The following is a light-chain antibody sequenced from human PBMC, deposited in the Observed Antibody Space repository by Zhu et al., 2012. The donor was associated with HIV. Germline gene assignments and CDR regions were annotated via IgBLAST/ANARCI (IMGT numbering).Light chain of an antibody. J-gene: IGKJ1*01. CDR3: QQLFYDPSWT. CDR2: ARS. V-gene: IGKV1-NL1*01. CDR1: QPISNS. Sequence: DIQTTQSPSSLSASVGDRVTITCRASQPISNSLAWYQQKPGQAPKLLLYARSRLESGVPSRFSGSGSGAHYTLTINSLQPEDFATYYCQQLFYDPSWTFGQGTKVEV.